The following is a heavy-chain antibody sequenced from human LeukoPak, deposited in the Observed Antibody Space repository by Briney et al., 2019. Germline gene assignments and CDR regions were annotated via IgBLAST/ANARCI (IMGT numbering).Heavy chain of an antibody. J-gene: IGHJ6*02. CDR1: GFIFSSYW. Sequence: GGSLRLSCAVSGFIFSSYWMNWVRQAPGKGLEWVGKKKEDGSEKYYVDSVKGRLTISRDNAKNSTDLQMNSLRAEDTAVYYCARDGPRIVGATSYYYYGMDVWGQGTTVTVSS. CDR2: KKEDGSEK. V-gene: IGHV3-7*01. CDR3: ARDGPRIVGATSYYYYGMDV. D-gene: IGHD1-26*01.